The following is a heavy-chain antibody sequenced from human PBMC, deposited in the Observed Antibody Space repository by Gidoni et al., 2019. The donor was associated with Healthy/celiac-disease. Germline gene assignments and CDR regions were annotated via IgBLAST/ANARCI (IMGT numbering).Heavy chain of an antibody. Sequence: QVQLVQSGAEVKKPGASVKVSCKASGYTFTSYYMHWVRQAPGQGLEWMGIINPSGGSTSYAQKFQGRVTMTRDTSTSTVYMELSSLRSEDTAVYYCARELRSVVAARSIWFDPWGQGTLVTVSS. CDR2: INPSGGST. J-gene: IGHJ5*02. CDR1: GYTFTSYY. V-gene: IGHV1-46*03. D-gene: IGHD6-6*01. CDR3: ARELRSVVAARSIWFDP.